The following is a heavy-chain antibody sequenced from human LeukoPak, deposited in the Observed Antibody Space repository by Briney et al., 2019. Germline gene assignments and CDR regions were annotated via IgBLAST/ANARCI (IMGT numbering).Heavy chain of an antibody. CDR1: GFIFSDYA. CDR3: ASRGTTGS. Sequence: GGSLRLSCAASGFIFSDYAMTRVRQAPGRGLEWVSTVTGGATDTYYADSVKGRFTISRDNSRNTLYLQMNSLRVEDTAVYYCASRGTTGSWGQGTLVTVSS. V-gene: IGHV3-23*01. J-gene: IGHJ5*02. CDR2: VTGGATDT. D-gene: IGHD1-1*01.